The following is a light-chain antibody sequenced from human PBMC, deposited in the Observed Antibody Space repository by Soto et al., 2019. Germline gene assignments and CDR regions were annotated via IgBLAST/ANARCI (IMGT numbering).Light chain of an antibody. Sequence: IVLTQSPATLPLSPGERATLSCRASQSISSYLAWYQQKPGQASRLLFYDASNRATGIPARFSGSGSGTDFTLTISSLEPEDFAVYYCQQRSNWPPFTFGGGTKVDIK. CDR2: DAS. CDR3: QQRSNWPPFT. CDR1: QSISSY. V-gene: IGKV3-11*01. J-gene: IGKJ4*01.